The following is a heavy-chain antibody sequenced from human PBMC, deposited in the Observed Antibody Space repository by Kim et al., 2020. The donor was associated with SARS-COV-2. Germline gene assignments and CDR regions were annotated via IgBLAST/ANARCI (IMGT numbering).Heavy chain of an antibody. CDR1: GGSVSSGSYY. D-gene: IGHD2-2*01. J-gene: IGHJ6*02. CDR3: ARGPLYCSSTSCRYYYGMDV. Sequence: SETLSLTCTVSGGSVSSGSYYWSWIRQPPGKGLEWIGYIYYSGSTNYNPSLKSRVTISVDTSKNQFSLKLSSVTAADTAVYYCARGPLYCSSTSCRYYYGMDVWGQGTTVTVSS. CDR2: IYYSGST. V-gene: IGHV4-61*01.